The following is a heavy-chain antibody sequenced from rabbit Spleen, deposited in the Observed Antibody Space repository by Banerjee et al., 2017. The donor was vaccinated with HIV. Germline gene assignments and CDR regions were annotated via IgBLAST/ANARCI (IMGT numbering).Heavy chain of an antibody. CDR2: IYTSSGTT. J-gene: IGHJ4*01. V-gene: IGHV1S40*01. CDR3: ARGTISPGSGYGM. CDR1: GFDFSSNV. Sequence: QSLEESGGDLVKPGASLTLTCTASGFDFSSNVISWVHQAPGKGLEGIACIYTSSGTTYYASWAKGRFTISKTSSTTVTLQMTSLTAADTATYFCARGTISPGSGYGMWGPGTLVTVS. D-gene: IGHD8-1*01.